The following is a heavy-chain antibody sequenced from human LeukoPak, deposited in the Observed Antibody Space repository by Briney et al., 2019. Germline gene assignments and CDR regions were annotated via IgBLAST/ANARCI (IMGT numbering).Heavy chain of an antibody. CDR2: INPSGGST. CDR1: GYTFTSYY. D-gene: IGHD7-27*01. V-gene: IGHV1-46*01. CDR3: ARDGGKTGDAFDI. Sequence: ASVKVSCKASGYTFTSYYMHWVRQAPGQGLEWMGIINPSGGSTSYAQKFQGRVTMTRDTSTSTAYMELSSLRSEDTAVYYCARDGGKTGDAFDIWGQGTMVTVSS. J-gene: IGHJ3*02.